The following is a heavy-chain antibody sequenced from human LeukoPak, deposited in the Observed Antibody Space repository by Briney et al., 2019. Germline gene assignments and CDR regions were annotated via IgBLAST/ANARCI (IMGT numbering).Heavy chain of an antibody. J-gene: IGHJ4*02. CDR1: GFTFSESS. V-gene: IGHV3-48*04. CDR3: TRDPFSGWDRVPFFDY. CDR2: ISSRSTAM. Sequence: GGSLRLSCAASGFTFSESSINWVRQAPGKGLEWLSYISSRSTAMYYADSVKDRFTISGDNARNSLFLQMNNLRAEDTAVYYCTRDPFSGWDRVPFFDYWGQGTLVTVSS. D-gene: IGHD6-19*01.